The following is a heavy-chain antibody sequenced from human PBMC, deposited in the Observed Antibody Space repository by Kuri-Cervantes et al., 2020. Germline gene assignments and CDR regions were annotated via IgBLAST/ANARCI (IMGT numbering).Heavy chain of an antibody. D-gene: IGHD6-13*01. CDR3: ARDCVSIAAAGTWDAFDI. Sequence: SQTLSPTCAVSGYSISSGYYWGWIRQPPGKGLEWIGSIYHSGSTYYNPSFKSRVPISVDTSKNQFSLKLSSVTAADTAVYYCARDCVSIAAAGTWDAFDIWGQGTMVTVSS. V-gene: IGHV4-38-2*02. J-gene: IGHJ3*02. CDR2: IYHSGST. CDR1: GYSISSGYY.